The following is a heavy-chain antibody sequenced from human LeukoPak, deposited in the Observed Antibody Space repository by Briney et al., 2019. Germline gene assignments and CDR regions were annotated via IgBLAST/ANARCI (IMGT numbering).Heavy chain of an antibody. CDR3: ARDVLLWFGELSRGVYFDH. CDR1: GYTFTSYG. Sequence: WASVKVSCKASGYTFTSYGISWVRQAPGQGLEWMGWISAYNGNTNYAQKLQGRVTMTTDTSTSTAYMELRSLRSDDTAVYYCARDVLLWFGELSRGVYFDHWGQGTLVTVSS. D-gene: IGHD3-10*01. V-gene: IGHV1-18*04. J-gene: IGHJ4*02. CDR2: ISAYNGNT.